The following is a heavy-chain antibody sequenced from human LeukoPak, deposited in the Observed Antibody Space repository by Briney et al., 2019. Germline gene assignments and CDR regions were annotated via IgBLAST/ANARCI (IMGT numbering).Heavy chain of an antibody. V-gene: IGHV3-53*04. CDR1: GFSVSDTY. J-gene: IGHJ6*02. CDR2: IYSGDSGVST. Sequence: GGSLRLSCAASGFSVSDTYMSWVRQAPGKGLEWVSVIYSGDSGVSTYYADSVKGRFTISRHNSKNTLYLQMSSLRAEDTAVYFCARSAARLRYYYAMDVWGQGTTVTVCS. D-gene: IGHD6-6*01. CDR3: ARSAARLRYYYAMDV.